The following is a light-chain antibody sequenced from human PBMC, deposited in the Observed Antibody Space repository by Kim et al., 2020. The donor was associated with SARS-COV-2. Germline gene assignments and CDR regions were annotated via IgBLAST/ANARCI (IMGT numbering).Light chain of an antibody. CDR3: QTWGTGIRV. CDR2: LNSDGSH. CDR1: SGHNSYA. V-gene: IGLV4-69*01. Sequence: ASVNLTCTLSSGHNSYAIAWHQQQPEKGPRFLMKLNSDGSHTKGDGIPDRFSGSTSGAERYLTISSLQSEDEADYYCQTWGTGIRVFGGGTQLTVL. J-gene: IGLJ3*02.